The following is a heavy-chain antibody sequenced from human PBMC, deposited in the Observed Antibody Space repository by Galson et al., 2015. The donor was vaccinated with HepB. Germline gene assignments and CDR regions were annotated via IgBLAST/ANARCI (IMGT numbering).Heavy chain of an antibody. CDR2: ISSSSSYI. CDR1: GITFDGYT. J-gene: IGHJ5*01. D-gene: IGHD5-24*01. CDR3: ARGKETTYRHGQPDNWFDS. Sequence: SLRLSCAASGITFDGYTMNWVRQAPGKGLEWVSSISSSSSYIYYSDSLKGRFTISRDNAKKSLYLQMNSLTPDDTAVYYCARGKETTYRHGQPDNWFDSWGQGTLVTVSS. V-gene: IGHV3-21*01.